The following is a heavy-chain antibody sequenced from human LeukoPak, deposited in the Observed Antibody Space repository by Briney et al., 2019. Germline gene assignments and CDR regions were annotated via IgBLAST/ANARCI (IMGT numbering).Heavy chain of an antibody. J-gene: IGHJ4*02. CDR1: GFTFSTYW. V-gene: IGHV3-7*01. D-gene: IGHD1-26*01. Sequence: GGSLRLSCAASGFTFSTYWMSWVRQAPGKGLKWVANINQDGSATNYVDSVKGRFIVSRDNAKNSVFLQMSSLRAEDTAVYYCAIAAGWEQAYWGQGTLVTVSS. CDR2: INQDGSAT. CDR3: AIAAGWEQAY.